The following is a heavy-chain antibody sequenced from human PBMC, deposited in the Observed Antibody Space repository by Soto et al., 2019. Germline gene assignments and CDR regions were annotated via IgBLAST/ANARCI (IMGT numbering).Heavy chain of an antibody. CDR3: AREAILTEAHFDS. CDR2: ITSSSSYI. CDR1: GFTFSNYN. V-gene: IGHV3-21*01. D-gene: IGHD3-9*01. J-gene: IGHJ4*02. Sequence: GGSLRLSCAASGFTFSNYNMNWVRQAPGKGLEWVSSITSSSSYIYYADSVKGRFTISRDNAKNSLYLQMNSLRAEDTAVYYCAREAILTEAHFDSWGQGTLVTVSS.